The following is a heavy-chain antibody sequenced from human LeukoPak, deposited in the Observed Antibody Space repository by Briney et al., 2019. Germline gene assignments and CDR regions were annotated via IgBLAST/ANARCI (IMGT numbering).Heavy chain of an antibody. CDR3: AARGGARAFDI. D-gene: IGHD3-16*01. Sequence: GGSMRLSCVASGFTFTTYGMSWVRQAPGKGLECVSVISVSGDITYYADSVKGRFTISRDNSKNTLYLQMNSLRAEDTAYYYCAARGGARAFDIWGQGTMVTASS. CDR1: GFTFTTYG. J-gene: IGHJ3*02. V-gene: IGHV3-23*01. CDR2: ISVSGDIT.